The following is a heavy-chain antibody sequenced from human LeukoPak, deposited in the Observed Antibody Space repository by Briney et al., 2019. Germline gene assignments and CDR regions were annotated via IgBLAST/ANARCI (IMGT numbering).Heavy chain of an antibody. V-gene: IGHV3-7*01. D-gene: IGHD6-13*01. Sequence: GGSLRLSCAASGFTFSNYWMTWVRQAPGKGLEWVANIKQDGSEKYYVDSLKGRVTISRDNAKNSLYLHMNGLRVEDTAVYYCASSVGSSWYFAFDYWGQGSLVTVSS. CDR3: ASSVGSSWYFAFDY. CDR1: GFTFSNYW. J-gene: IGHJ4*02. CDR2: IKQDGSEK.